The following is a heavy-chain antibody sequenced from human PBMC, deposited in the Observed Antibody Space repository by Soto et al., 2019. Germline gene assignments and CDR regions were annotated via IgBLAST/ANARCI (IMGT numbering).Heavy chain of an antibody. J-gene: IGHJ4*02. D-gene: IGHD3-22*01. V-gene: IGHV1-2*02. CDR1: GYTVTGYY. CDR3: ARAVVVNAY. CDR2: INANSGGT. Sequence: PSVKLSCNASGYTVTGYYMHWEGQAPGQGLERMGWINANSGGTNYAQKVQVRVTMTRDTSIRTAYRELSRLRADDAAVYCCARAVVVNAYRGQGSLVTV.